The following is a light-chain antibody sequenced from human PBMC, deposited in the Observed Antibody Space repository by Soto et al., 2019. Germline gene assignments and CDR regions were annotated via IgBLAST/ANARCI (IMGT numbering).Light chain of an antibody. J-gene: IGKJ5*01. CDR2: DTD. Sequence: EIVLTQSPVSLSVSPGEIATLSCSASQSVSSKLAWYQHKPGQAPRLLIYDTDTRAAGIPARFTGSGSGTDSTLTISSLQSEDFAVYYCQQYNTWRSISFGQGTRLEIK. CDR3: QQYNTWRSIS. V-gene: IGKV3-15*01. CDR1: QSVSSK.